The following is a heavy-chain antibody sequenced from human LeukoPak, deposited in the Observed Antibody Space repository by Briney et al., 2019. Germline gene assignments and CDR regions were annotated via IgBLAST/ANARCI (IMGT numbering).Heavy chain of an antibody. V-gene: IGHV3-7*01. CDR2: INQDGSEK. J-gene: IGHJ4*02. Sequence: GGSLRLSCAASGFTLSTYWMSWVRQAPGKGLEWVAKINQDGSEKYYVDSVKGRFTISRDNAKNSLYLQMNSLRAEDTAVYYCLRDLGPFDYWGQGTLVTVSS. CDR3: LRDLGPFDY. CDR1: GFTLSTYW.